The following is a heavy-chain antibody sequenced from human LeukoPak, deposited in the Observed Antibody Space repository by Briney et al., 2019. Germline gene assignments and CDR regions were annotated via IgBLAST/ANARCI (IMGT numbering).Heavy chain of an antibody. CDR1: GGTFSSYA. CDR3: ARDYGAHAGFRNY. CDR2: ITPILGIA. V-gene: IGHV1-69*04. J-gene: IGHJ4*02. Sequence: SVKVSCKASGGTFSSYAISWVRQAPGQGLEWMGRITPILGIANYAQKFQGRVTITADKSTSTAYMELSSLRSEDTAVYYCARDYGAHAGFRNYWGQGTLVTVSS. D-gene: IGHD4-17*01.